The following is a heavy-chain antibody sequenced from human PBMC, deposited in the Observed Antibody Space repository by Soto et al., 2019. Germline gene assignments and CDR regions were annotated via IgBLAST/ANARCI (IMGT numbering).Heavy chain of an antibody. J-gene: IGHJ4*02. Sequence: QITLKESGPTLVKPTQTLTLTCTFSGFSLSTSGGVVCWIRQPPGKALEWIALIYWDDVKRYSPSLKSRLKSTKDTSKNQVVLTMTNMYPVDTATYYCAHSVRVMVRGGTFDYWGQGTLVTVSS. CDR2: IYWDDVK. V-gene: IGHV2-5*02. CDR3: AHSVRVMVRGGTFDY. CDR1: GFSLSTSGGV. D-gene: IGHD3-10*01.